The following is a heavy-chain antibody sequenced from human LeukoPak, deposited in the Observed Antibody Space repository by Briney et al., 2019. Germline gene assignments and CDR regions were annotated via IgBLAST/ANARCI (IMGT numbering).Heavy chain of an antibody. CDR3: ARDVLSCPARVYYYYYMDV. Sequence: GGSLRLSCAASGFTFSSYAMHWVRQAPGKGLEWVAVISYDGSNKYYADSVKGRFTISRDNSKNTLYLQMNSLRAEDTAVYYCARDVLSCPARVYYYYYMDVWGKGTTVTVSS. CDR1: GFTFSSYA. CDR2: ISYDGSNK. V-gene: IGHV3-30*01. D-gene: IGHD3-10*01. J-gene: IGHJ6*03.